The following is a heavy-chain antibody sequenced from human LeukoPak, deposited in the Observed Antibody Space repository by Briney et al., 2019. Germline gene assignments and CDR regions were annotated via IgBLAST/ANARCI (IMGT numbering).Heavy chain of an antibody. V-gene: IGHV3-21*04. CDR1: GFTFSSYS. CDR2: ISSSSSYI. D-gene: IGHD5-24*01. CDR3: AKDVEMAARGAFDI. J-gene: IGHJ3*02. Sequence: GGSLRLSCAASGFTFSSYSMNWVRQAPGKGLEWVSSISSSSSYIYYADSVKGRFTISRDNAKNSLYLQMNSLRPEDTAFYYCAKDVEMAARGAFDIWGQGTMVTVSS.